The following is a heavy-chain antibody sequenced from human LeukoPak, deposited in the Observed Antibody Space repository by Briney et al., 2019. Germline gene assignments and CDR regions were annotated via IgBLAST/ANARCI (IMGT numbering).Heavy chain of an antibody. Sequence: SQTLSLTCAVSGGSISSGGYSWSWIRQPPGKGLGWIGYIYHSGSTYYNPSLKSRVTISVDTSKNQFSLKLSSVTAADTAVYYCARESPWGSGASAFDIWGQGTMVTVSS. CDR2: IYHSGST. CDR3: ARESPWGSGASAFDI. D-gene: IGHD7-27*01. CDR1: GGSISSGGYS. V-gene: IGHV4-30-2*01. J-gene: IGHJ3*02.